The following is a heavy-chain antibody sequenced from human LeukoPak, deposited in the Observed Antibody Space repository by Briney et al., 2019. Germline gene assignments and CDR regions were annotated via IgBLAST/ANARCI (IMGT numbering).Heavy chain of an antibody. CDR1: GGTFSSYA. J-gene: IGHJ4*02. V-gene: IGHV1-69*04. CDR2: IIPILGIA. D-gene: IGHD2-15*01. CDR3: ARGSCRGGSCLYYFDY. Sequence: SVKVSCKASGGTFSSYAISWVRQAPGQGLEWMGRIIPILGIANYAQKFQGRVTITADKSTSTAYMELSSLRSEDTAVYYCARGSCRGGSCLYYFDYWGQGTLVTVSS.